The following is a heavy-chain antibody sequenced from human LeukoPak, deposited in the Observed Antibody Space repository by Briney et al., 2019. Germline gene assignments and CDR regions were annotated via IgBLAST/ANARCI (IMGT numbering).Heavy chain of an antibody. Sequence: SVKVSCKASGGTFSSYAISWVRQAPGQGLEWMGGIIPIFGTANYAQKFQGRVTITADESTSTAYMELSSLRSEDTAVYYCARVVIRVSRWFDPWGQGTLVTVSS. V-gene: IGHV1-69*01. CDR2: IIPIFGTA. CDR1: GGTFSSYA. CDR3: ARVVIRVSRWFDP. J-gene: IGHJ5*02. D-gene: IGHD3-22*01.